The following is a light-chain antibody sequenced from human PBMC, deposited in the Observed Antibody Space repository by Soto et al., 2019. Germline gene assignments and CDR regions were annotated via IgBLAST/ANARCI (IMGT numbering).Light chain of an antibody. CDR1: QNIGVY. V-gene: IGKV1-39*01. J-gene: IGKJ1*01. CDR3: QQSYSTPPT. Sequence: DIQMTQSPSSLSASVGERVTITCRASQNIGVYLNWYQQKPGKAPKLLIYAASSLQSGVPSRFSGSGSGTDFTLTISSLQPEDFATYYCQQSYSTPPTFGQGTKVDIK. CDR2: AAS.